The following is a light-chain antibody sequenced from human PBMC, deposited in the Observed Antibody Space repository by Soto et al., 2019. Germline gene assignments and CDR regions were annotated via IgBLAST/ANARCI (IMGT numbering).Light chain of an antibody. Sequence: DIVMTQSPDSLAVSLGWRATINCKARQSVFYSSNNKNFLAWYQQKSGHPPKLLIYWASTRESGVPDRFSGSGSRTDFTLTISSFQAEDAAVYYCQQYSTTPTFGQGTRLEIK. CDR3: QQYSTTPT. J-gene: IGKJ5*01. V-gene: IGKV4-1*01. CDR1: QSVFYSSNNKNF. CDR2: WAS.